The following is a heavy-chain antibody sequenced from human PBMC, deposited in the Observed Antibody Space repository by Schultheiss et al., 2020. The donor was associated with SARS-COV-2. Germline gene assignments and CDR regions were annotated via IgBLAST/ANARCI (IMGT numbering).Heavy chain of an antibody. V-gene: IGHV3-72*01. Sequence: GESLKISCAASGFTFSDHYMDWVRQAPGKGLEWVGRTRNKANSYTTEYAASVKGRFTISRDDSKNSLYLQMNSLKTEDTAVYYCAKGSSSYSGSYYGEYWGQGTLLTVSS. CDR1: GFTFSDHY. CDR3: AKGSSSYSGSYYGEY. CDR2: TRNKANSYTT. D-gene: IGHD1-26*01. J-gene: IGHJ4*02.